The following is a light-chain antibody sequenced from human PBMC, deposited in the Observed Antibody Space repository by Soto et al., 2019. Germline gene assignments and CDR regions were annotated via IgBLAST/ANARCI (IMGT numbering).Light chain of an antibody. CDR3: SSYGGYNNVV. J-gene: IGLJ1*01. CDR1: GRDIGAYNY. V-gene: IGLV2-14*01. CDR2: EVE. Sequence: QSVLTQPASVSGSPGQSITISCTGSGRDIGAYNYVSWYQQHPGKAPKLIIYEVENRPSGVSNRFSASKSAFTASLTISGLQAEDEADYYCSSYGGYNNVVFGTGTKVTVL.